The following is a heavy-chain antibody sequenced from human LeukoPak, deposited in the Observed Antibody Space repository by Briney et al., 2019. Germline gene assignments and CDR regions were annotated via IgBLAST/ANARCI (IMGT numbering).Heavy chain of an antibody. D-gene: IGHD6-19*01. CDR2: ISGSGGST. Sequence: GGSLRLSCAASGFTFSSYAMSWVRQAPGKGLEWVSAISGSGGSTYYADSVKGRFTISRDNSKNTLYLQMNSLRAEDAAVYYCAKAGRPIAVATRGDYWGQGTLVTVSS. V-gene: IGHV3-23*01. CDR1: GFTFSSYA. CDR3: AKAGRPIAVATRGDY. J-gene: IGHJ4*02.